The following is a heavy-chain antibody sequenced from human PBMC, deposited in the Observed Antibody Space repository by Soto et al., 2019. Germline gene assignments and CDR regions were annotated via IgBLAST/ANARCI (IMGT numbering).Heavy chain of an antibody. J-gene: IGHJ6*02. V-gene: IGHV5-51*01. CDR3: ATRYCSSTSCYPNYYGMDV. CDR1: GYSFTSYW. CDR2: IYPGDSDT. Sequence: GESLKISCKGSGYSFTSYWIGWVRQMPGKGLDWMGIIYPGDSDTRYSPSFQGQVTISADKSISTAYLQWSSLKASDTAMYYCATRYCSSTSCYPNYYGMDVWGQGTTVTVSS. D-gene: IGHD2-2*01.